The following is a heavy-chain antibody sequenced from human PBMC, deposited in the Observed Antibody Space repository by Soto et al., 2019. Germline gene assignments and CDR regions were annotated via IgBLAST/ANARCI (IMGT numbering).Heavy chain of an antibody. Sequence: ASVKVSCKASGYTFTSYAMRWVRQAPGQRLEWMGWINAGNGNTKYSQKFQGRATITRDTSASTAYMELSSLRSEDTAVYYCARVGGRGYCSGGSCYSESKGGDRYGMDVWGQGTTVTVSS. J-gene: IGHJ6*02. V-gene: IGHV1-3*01. D-gene: IGHD2-15*01. CDR1: GYTFTSYA. CDR2: INAGNGNT. CDR3: ARVGGRGYCSGGSCYSESKGGDRYGMDV.